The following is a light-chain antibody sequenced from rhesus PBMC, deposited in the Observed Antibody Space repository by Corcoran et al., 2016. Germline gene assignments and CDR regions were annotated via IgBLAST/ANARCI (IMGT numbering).Light chain of an antibody. CDR3: QQHDNSPLT. V-gene: IGKV1-69*01. CDR1: QGISNW. Sequence: DIQMTKSPSSQSASVGDRVTITCRASQGISNWLAWYQQKPGKALKLLIYGASNLETGVPSRFSGSGSGTDFTLTISSLQPEDIATYYCQQHDNSPLTFGGGTKLELK. CDR2: GAS. J-gene: IGKJ4*01.